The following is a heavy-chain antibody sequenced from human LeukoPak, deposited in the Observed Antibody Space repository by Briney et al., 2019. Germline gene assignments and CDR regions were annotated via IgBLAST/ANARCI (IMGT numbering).Heavy chain of an antibody. V-gene: IGHV3-7*01. CDR3: ARGRGVRGVISDY. CDR1: GFTFSSYL. D-gene: IGHD3-10*01. Sequence: PGGSLRLSCAASGFTFSSYLMSWVRQAPGKGLEGVANIKQDGSEKSYVDSVKGRFTISRDNAKNSLYLQMNRLRAEDTAVYYCARGRGVRGVISDYWGQGTLVTVSS. J-gene: IGHJ4*02. CDR2: IKQDGSEK.